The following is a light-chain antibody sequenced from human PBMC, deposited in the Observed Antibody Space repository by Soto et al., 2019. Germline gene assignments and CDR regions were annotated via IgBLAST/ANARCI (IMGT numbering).Light chain of an antibody. CDR2: GAS. CDR1: QSVSSN. J-gene: IGKJ1*01. CDR3: QKYNNWPPTWT. Sequence: EIVTTQSPATLSVSPGERATLSCRASQSVSSNLAWYQQKPGQAPRLLIFGASTRATGIPARFSGSGSGTEFTLTISSLQSEDFAVYYCQKYNNWPPTWTFGQGTKVEIK. V-gene: IGKV3-15*01.